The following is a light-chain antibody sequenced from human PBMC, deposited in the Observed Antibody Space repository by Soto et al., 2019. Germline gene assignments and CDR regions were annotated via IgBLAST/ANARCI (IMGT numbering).Light chain of an antibody. V-gene: IGKV1-5*01. CDR1: QTISTW. CDR2: DAS. Sequence: DIQMTQSPSTLPASVGARVTITYGASQTISTWLDWYQQKPGKAPKLLIYDASSLESGVPSRFSCSGSGTEFTLPIRSLPPDDFATYYCQQYNSPTWTFGQGTKGDIK. J-gene: IGKJ1*01. CDR3: QQYNSPTWT.